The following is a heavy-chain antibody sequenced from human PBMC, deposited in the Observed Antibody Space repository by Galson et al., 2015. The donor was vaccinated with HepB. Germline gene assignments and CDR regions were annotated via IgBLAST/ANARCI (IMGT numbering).Heavy chain of an antibody. CDR3: ARAPRYCSSTSCYHYYYYYMDV. CDR1: GFTFSDYY. Sequence: SLRLSCAASGFTFSDYYMSWIRQAPGKGLEWVSYISSSGSTIYYADSVKGRFTISRDNAKNSLYLQMNSLRAEDTAVYYCARAPRYCSSTSCYHYYYYYMDVWGKGTTVTVSS. J-gene: IGHJ6*03. D-gene: IGHD2-2*01. V-gene: IGHV3-11*01. CDR2: ISSSGSTI.